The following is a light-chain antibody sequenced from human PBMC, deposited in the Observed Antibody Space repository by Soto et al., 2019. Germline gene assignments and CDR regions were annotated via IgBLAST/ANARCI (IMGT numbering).Light chain of an antibody. CDR2: WAS. Sequence: DIVMTQSPDSLAVSLGERATINCKSSQSLLYTSNNKNYLAWYQQKPEQPPKLLIYWASTRESGVPDRFSGSGSGTDFTLTISSLQAEDVAVFYCQQYYNTPYTFGQGTKLEIK. CDR1: QSLLYTSNNKNY. V-gene: IGKV4-1*01. CDR3: QQYYNTPYT. J-gene: IGKJ2*01.